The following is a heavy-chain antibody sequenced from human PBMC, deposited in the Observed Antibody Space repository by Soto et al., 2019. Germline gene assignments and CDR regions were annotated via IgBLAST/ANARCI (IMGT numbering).Heavy chain of an antibody. CDR1: GGSISSYF. CDR3: ARAGTAMVHLDY. D-gene: IGHD5-18*01. Sequence: PSETLSLTCTVSGGSISSYFWSWTRQPPGKGLEWIGYIYSRGSTNYNPSLKSRLTISVDTSKNQFSLKLTSVTAADTAAYYCARAGTAMVHLDYWGQGTLVTVSS. CDR2: IYSRGST. J-gene: IGHJ4*02. V-gene: IGHV4-59*12.